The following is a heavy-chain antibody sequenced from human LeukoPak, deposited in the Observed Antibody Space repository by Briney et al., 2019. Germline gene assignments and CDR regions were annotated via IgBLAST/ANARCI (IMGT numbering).Heavy chain of an antibody. Sequence: PGGSLRLSWAASGFTFSSYAMHWVRQAPGKGLEWVAVIWYDRSNKYYADSVKGRFTMSRDNSKNTMYLQMNSLIAEDTAVYYCARDGSFFTPGFDYWGQGTLVTVSS. D-gene: IGHD3-3*01. V-gene: IGHV3-33*01. J-gene: IGHJ4*02. CDR3: ARDGSFFTPGFDY. CDR2: IWYDRSNK. CDR1: GFTFSSYA.